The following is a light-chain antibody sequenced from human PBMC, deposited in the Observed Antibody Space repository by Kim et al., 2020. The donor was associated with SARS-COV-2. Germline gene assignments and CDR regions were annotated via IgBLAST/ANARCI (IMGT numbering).Light chain of an antibody. CDR1: SSDVGGYNY. V-gene: IGLV2-14*04. CDR2: DVS. CDR3: SSYTSSSHV. Sequence: PGKSITISCTGTSSDVGGYNYVSWYQQHPGKAPKLMIYDVSKRPSGVSNRFSGSKSGNTASLTISGLQAEDEADYYCSSYTSSSHVFGTGTKVTVL. J-gene: IGLJ1*01.